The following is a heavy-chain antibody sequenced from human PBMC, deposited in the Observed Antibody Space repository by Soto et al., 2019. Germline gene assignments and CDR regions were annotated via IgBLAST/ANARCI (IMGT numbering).Heavy chain of an antibody. J-gene: IGHJ6*02. CDR2: ISGSGGST. D-gene: IGHD5-12*01. CDR1: GFTFSSYA. CDR3: AKDRGYSGYDPVPYYYYGMDV. Sequence: GGSLRLSCAASGFTFSSYAMSWVRQAPGKGLEWVSAISGSGGSTYYADSVKGRFTISRDNSKNTLYLQMNSLRAEDTAVYYCAKDRGYSGYDPVPYYYYGMDVWGQGTTVTVSS. V-gene: IGHV3-23*01.